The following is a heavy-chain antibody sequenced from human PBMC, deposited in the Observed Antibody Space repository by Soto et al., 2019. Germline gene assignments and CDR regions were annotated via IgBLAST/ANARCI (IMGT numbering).Heavy chain of an antibody. CDR2: ITQSGRT. CDR3: ARAQGLIGGSRYFPL. Sequence: QVQLQQRGAGLLKPSETLSLTCTVSGGSFSGYIWTWIRQPPGKGLEWVGEITQSGRTNYSPSLKSRLSISLDTSKAQFFLDLNSLTAADTAVYYCARAQGLIGGSRYFPLWGQGSPVTVSS. J-gene: IGHJ4*02. V-gene: IGHV4-34*01. CDR1: GGSFSGYI. D-gene: IGHD3-10*01.